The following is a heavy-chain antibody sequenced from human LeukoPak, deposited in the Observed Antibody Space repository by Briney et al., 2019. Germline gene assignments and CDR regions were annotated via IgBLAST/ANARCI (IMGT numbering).Heavy chain of an antibody. CDR3: ARAIEVGAMTPFDY. D-gene: IGHD1-26*01. Sequence: SETLSLTCTVSGGSISSSSYYWGWIRQPPGTGLEWIGNIYYSGSSYYNPSLKSRVTISVDTSKNQFSLKLTSVTAADTAVYYCARAIEVGAMTPFDYWGQGTLVTVSS. V-gene: IGHV4-39*07. CDR2: IYYSGSS. CDR1: GGSISSSSYY. J-gene: IGHJ4*02.